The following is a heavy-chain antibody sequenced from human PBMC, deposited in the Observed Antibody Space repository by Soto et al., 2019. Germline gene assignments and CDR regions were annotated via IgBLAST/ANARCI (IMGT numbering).Heavy chain of an antibody. CDR1: GGSISSSSYY. V-gene: IGHV4-39*01. CDR2: IYYSGST. D-gene: IGHD3-9*01. J-gene: IGHJ5*02. CDR3: ARHLLLRYFDWLSKNPGYNWFDP. Sequence: SETLSLTCTVSGGSISSSSYYWGWIRQPPGKGLEWIGSIYYSGSTYYNPSLKSRVTISVDTSKNQFSLKLSSVTAADTAVYYCARHLLLRYFDWLSKNPGYNWFDPWGQGTLVTVSS.